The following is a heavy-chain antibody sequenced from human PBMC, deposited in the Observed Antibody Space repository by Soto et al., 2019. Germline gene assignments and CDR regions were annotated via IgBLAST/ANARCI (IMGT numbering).Heavy chain of an antibody. Sequence: PSETLSLTCTVSGGSVSSGSYYWSWIRQPPGKGLEWIGYIYYSGSTNYNPSLKSRVTISVDTSKNQFSLKLSSVTAADTAVYYCARDWVGGVVGNYYGMDVWGQGTTVTVSS. CDR2: IYYSGST. V-gene: IGHV4-61*01. CDR1: GGSVSSGSYY. CDR3: ARDWVGGVVGNYYGMDV. D-gene: IGHD1-26*01. J-gene: IGHJ6*02.